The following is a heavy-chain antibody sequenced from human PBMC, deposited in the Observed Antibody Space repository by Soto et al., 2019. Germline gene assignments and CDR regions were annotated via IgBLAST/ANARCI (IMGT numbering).Heavy chain of an antibody. CDR3: AREGGSYDSGVYVIRGACDI. CDR2: IYFRGNT. D-gene: IGHD3-22*01. V-gene: IGHV4-31*03. Sequence: SETLSLTCSVSGDSISRIDYYWTWIRQHPEKGLEWIGDIYFRGNTYYSPSLESRLTIPVDTSKNQFSLKLTSVTAADTAVYYCAREGGSYDSGVYVIRGACDIWGQGTMLTGSS. CDR1: GDSISRIDYY. J-gene: IGHJ3*02.